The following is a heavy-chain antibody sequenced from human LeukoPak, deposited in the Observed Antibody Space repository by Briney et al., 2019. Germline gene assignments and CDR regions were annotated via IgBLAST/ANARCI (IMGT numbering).Heavy chain of an antibody. J-gene: IGHJ4*02. CDR3: ARDRYGDGFAHFDY. D-gene: IGHD5-24*01. CDR1: GYTFTSYG. Sequence: ASVKVSCKASGYTFTSYGISWVRQAPGQGLEWMGWITPSGGTNYPQKFQGRVAITRDTSITTAYMDLSGLTSDDTAVYYCARDRYGDGFAHFDYWGQGALVTVSS. CDR2: ITPSGGT. V-gene: IGHV1-2*02.